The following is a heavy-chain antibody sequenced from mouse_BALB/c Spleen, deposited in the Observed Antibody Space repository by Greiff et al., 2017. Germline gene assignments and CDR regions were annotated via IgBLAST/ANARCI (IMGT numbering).Heavy chain of an antibody. CDR1: GFTFSSYG. V-gene: IGHV5-6*01. D-gene: IGHD1-1*01. J-gene: IGHJ4*01. Sequence: EVHLVESGGDLVKPGGSLKLSCAASGFTFSSYGMSWVRQTPDKRLEWVATISSGGSYTYYPDSVKGRFTISRDNAKNTLYLQMSSLKSEDTAMYYCARYYYGSSYDYAMDYWGQGTSVTVSS. CDR2: ISSGGSYT. CDR3: ARYYYGSSYDYAMDY.